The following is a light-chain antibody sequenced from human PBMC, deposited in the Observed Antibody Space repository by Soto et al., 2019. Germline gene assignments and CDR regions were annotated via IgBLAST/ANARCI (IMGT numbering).Light chain of an antibody. Sequence: DIQMTQSPSSLSASVGDRVSITCQASEDISDNLNWFQQKPGKAPKLLIYDVSNLEIGVPSRFSGSGSGTHFTFTISSLQAEDIATYYCQQFENLPFTFGPGTKVDIK. J-gene: IGKJ3*01. CDR2: DVS. V-gene: IGKV1-33*01. CDR3: QQFENLPFT. CDR1: EDISDN.